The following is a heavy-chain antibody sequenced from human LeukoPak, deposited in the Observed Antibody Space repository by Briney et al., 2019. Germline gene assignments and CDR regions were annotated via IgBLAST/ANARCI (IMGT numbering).Heavy chain of an antibody. CDR2: VDPSGGST. CDR3: ARGEVIVYPGDP. D-gene: IGHD2-21*01. V-gene: IGHV1-46*03. J-gene: IGHJ5*02. CDR1: GYTFTSYN. Sequence: ASVKVSCKASGYTFTSYNMHWVRQDPGQGLEWMGIVDPSGGSTSYAQKFQGRVTMTRGTSTSTVYMELSSLRSEDTAVYYCARGEVIVYPGDPWGQGTLATVPS.